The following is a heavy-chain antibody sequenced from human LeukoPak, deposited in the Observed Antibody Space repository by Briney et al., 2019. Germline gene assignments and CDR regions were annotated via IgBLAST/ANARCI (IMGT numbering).Heavy chain of an antibody. D-gene: IGHD5-12*01. J-gene: IGHJ6*04. Sequence: ASVKVSCKASGYTFTSYAMHWVRQAPGQRLEWMGWINAGNGNTKYSQKFQGRVTITRDTSASTAYMELSSLRSEDTAVYYCAREERRYGGYGGCYYYYGMDVWGKGTTVTVSS. V-gene: IGHV1-3*01. CDR2: INAGNGNT. CDR1: GYTFTSYA. CDR3: AREERRYGGYGGCYYYYGMDV.